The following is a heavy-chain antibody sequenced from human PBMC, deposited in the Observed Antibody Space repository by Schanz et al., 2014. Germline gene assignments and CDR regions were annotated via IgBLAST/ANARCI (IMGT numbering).Heavy chain of an antibody. D-gene: IGHD3-3*01. J-gene: IGHJ3*02. CDR3: GRVSHGEGHAFDI. Sequence: QVQLVQSGAEVKKPGASVKVSCKASGYTFTSYDINWVRLATGQGLEWMGWMNPNSGNTGYAQNFQGRLTMTRNPSISTAYMELSSLRSEDTAVYYCGRVSHGEGHAFDIWGQGTMVTVSS. CDR2: MNPNSGNT. V-gene: IGHV1-8*01. CDR1: GYTFTSYD.